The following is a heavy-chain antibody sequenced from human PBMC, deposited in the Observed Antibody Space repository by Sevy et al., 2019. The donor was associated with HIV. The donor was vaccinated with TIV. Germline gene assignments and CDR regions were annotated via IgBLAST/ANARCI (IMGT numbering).Heavy chain of an antibody. D-gene: IGHD6-13*01. J-gene: IGHJ4*02. CDR3: ARWTAAGTEIDY. CDR2: IYYSGST. CDR1: GGSISSGGYY. V-gene: IGHV4-31*03. Sequence: SETLSLTCTVSGGSISSGGYYWSWIRQHPGKGLEWIGYIYYSGSTYYNPSLKSRVTISVDTSRNQFSLKLSSVTAADTAVYYCARWTAAGTEIDYWGQGTLVTVSS.